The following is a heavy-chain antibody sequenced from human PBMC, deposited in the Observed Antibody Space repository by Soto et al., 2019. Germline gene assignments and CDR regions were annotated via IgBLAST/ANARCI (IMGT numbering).Heavy chain of an antibody. Sequence: PGGSLRLSCTASGFTFGDYAMSWFRQAPGKGLERVGFIRSKAYGGTTEYAASVKGRFTISRDDSKSIAYLQMNSLKTEDTAVYYCTRDDRQWLRYYYYYGMDVWGQGTTVTVSS. V-gene: IGHV3-49*03. CDR3: TRDDRQWLRYYYYYGMDV. CDR1: GFTFGDYA. J-gene: IGHJ6*02. CDR2: IRSKAYGGTT. D-gene: IGHD6-19*01.